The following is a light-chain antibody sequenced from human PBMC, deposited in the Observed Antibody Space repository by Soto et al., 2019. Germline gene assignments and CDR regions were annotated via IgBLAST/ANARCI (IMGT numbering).Light chain of an antibody. CDR3: SSYTSSSTLEGV. CDR1: SSDGGGYNY. J-gene: IGLJ1*01. V-gene: IGLV2-14*01. Sequence: QSALTQPASVSGSRGQSITISCTGTSSDGGGYNYVSWYQQHPGKAPKLMIYEVSNRPSGVFNRFSGSKSGNTASLTISGLQAEDEADYYCSSYTSSSTLEGVFGTGTKVTVL. CDR2: EVS.